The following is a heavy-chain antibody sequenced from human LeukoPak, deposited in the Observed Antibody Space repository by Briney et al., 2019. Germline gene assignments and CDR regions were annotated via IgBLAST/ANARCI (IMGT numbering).Heavy chain of an antibody. Sequence: SETLSLTCTVSDGSISSSSYYWGWIRQPPGKGLEWIGSIYYSGSTYYNPSLKSRVTISVDTSKNQFSLKLSSVPAADTAVYYCARVWGIAARPFDYWGQGTLVTVSS. J-gene: IGHJ4*02. V-gene: IGHV4-39*07. D-gene: IGHD6-6*01. CDR1: DGSISSSSYY. CDR3: ARVWGIAARPFDY. CDR2: IYYSGST.